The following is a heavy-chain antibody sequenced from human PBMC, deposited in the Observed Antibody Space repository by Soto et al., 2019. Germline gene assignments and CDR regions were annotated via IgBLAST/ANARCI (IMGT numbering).Heavy chain of an antibody. D-gene: IGHD3-22*01. V-gene: IGHV4-59*06. J-gene: IGHJ4*02. CDR3: ASRIDYDSSGSYLDY. Sequence: SSETLSLTCYVYGGSIGSYYWSWIRQPPGKGLEWIGYSYYSGSTYYNPSLKSRVTISVDTSKNQFSLKLNSGTAADMAVYYCASRIDYDSSGSYLDYCGQRILVTVYS. CDR2: SYYSGST. CDR1: GGSIGSYY.